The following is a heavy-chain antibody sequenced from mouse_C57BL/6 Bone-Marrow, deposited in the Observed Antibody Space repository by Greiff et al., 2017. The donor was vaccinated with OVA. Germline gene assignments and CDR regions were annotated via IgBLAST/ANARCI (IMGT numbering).Heavy chain of an antibody. CDR1: GFTFSSYT. CDR2: ISGGGGNT. CDR3: ARPSAQATRAWFAY. V-gene: IGHV5-9*01. D-gene: IGHD3-2*02. J-gene: IGHJ3*01. Sequence: EVMLVESGGGLVKPGGSLKLSCAASGFTFSSYTMSWVRQTPEKRLEWVATISGGGGNTYYPDSVKGRFTISRDNAKNTLYLQKSSLRSEDTALYYCARPSAQATRAWFAYWGKGTLVTVSA.